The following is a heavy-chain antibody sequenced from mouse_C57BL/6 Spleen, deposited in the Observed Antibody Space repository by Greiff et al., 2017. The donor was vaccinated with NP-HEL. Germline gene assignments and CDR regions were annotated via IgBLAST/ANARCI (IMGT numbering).Heavy chain of an antibody. CDR1: GYTFTDYE. D-gene: IGHD1-1*01. Sequence: QVQLQQSGAELVRPGASVTLSCKASGYTFTDYEMHWVKQTPVHGLEWIGAIDPETGGTAYNQKFKGKAILTADKSSSTAYMELRSLTSEDSAVYYCTRYYYGSNPLSFDYWGQGTTLTVSS. V-gene: IGHV1-15*01. CDR3: TRYYYGSNPLSFDY. CDR2: IDPETGGT. J-gene: IGHJ2*01.